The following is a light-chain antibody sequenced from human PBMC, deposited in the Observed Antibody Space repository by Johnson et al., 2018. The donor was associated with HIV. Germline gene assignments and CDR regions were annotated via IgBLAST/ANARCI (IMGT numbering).Light chain of an antibody. J-gene: IGLJ1*01. CDR3: GTWDSRLSAYV. V-gene: IGLV1-51*02. CDR1: SSNIGNNY. Sequence: QSVLTQPPSVSAAPGQKVTISCSGSSSNIGNNYVSWYQQLPGTAPKLLIYENNKRPSGIPDRFSGSKSGTSATLGIAGLQTGDEADYYCGTWDSRLSAYVFGTGTKFTVL. CDR2: ENN.